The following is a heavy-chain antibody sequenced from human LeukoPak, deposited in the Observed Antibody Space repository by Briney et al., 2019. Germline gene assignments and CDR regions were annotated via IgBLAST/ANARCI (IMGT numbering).Heavy chain of an antibody. CDR3: AKYSGSYFLSDAFDI. Sequence: GGSLRLSCAASGFTFSSYSMNWVRQAPGKGLEWVSFISTSSSYIHYADSVKGRFTISRDNAKKSLYLQMNSLRAEDTAVYYCAKYSGSYFLSDAFDIWGQGTMVTVSS. CDR2: ISTSSSYI. CDR1: GFTFSSYS. D-gene: IGHD1-26*01. V-gene: IGHV3-21*04. J-gene: IGHJ3*02.